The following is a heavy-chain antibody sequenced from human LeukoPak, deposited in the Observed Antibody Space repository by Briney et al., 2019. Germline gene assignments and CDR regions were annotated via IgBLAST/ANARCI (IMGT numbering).Heavy chain of an antibody. CDR3: ARRELGATYDY. CDR1: GGSISSYY. J-gene: IGHJ4*02. D-gene: IGHD1-26*01. V-gene: IGHV4-59*01. CDR2: IYYSGST. Sequence: SETLSLTCTVSGGSISSYYWGWIRQPPGKGLEWIGYIYYSGSTNYNPSLKSRVTISVDTSKNQFSLKLSSATAADTAVYYCARRELGATYDYWGQGTLVTVSS.